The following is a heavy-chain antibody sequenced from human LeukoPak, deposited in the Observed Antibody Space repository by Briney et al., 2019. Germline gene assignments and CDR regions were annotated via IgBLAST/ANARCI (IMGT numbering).Heavy chain of an antibody. Sequence: GGSLRLSCGGSGYSFRSYAMHWVRQAPGKGLEWVAVISDDGTKKYYADSVKGRFTISRDNSKNSLSLQMNSLRPKDTAVYYCASRYSSSWALDYWGLGTLVTVSS. J-gene: IGHJ4*02. D-gene: IGHD6-13*01. CDR1: GYSFRSYA. V-gene: IGHV3-30*01. CDR2: ISDDGTKK. CDR3: ASRYSSSWALDY.